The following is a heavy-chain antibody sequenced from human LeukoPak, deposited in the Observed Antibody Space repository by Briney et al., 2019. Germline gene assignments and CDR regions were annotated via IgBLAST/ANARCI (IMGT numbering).Heavy chain of an antibody. CDR1: GRSISSGGYS. V-gene: IGHV4-30-2*01. CDR2: IYHSGST. J-gene: IGHJ4*02. CDR3: ARRVVPAASFDY. D-gene: IGHD2-2*01. Sequence: SQTLSLPCGVCGRSISSGGYSWSWIRQPPGEVLEWIGYIYHSGSTYYNPSLKSRVTISVDRSKNQFSLKLSSVTAADTAVYYCARRVVPAASFDYWGEGTLATVSS.